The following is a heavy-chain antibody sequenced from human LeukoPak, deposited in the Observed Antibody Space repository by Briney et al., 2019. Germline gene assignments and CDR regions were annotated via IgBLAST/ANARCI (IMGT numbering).Heavy chain of an antibody. D-gene: IGHD4-11*01. V-gene: IGHV1-2*02. J-gene: IGHJ4*02. CDR1: GYTFTGYY. CDR2: INPNSGGT. CDR3: ARVYSNYAGVYPFDY. Sequence: GASVTVSCKASGYTFTGYYMHWVRQAPGQGLEWMGWINPNSGGTNYAQKFQGRVTMTRDTSISTAYMELSRLRSDDTAVYYCARVYSNYAGVYPFDYWGQGTLVTVSS.